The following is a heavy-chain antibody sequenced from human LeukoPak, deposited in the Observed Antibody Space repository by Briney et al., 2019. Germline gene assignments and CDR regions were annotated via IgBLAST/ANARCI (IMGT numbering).Heavy chain of an antibody. Sequence: PGGSLRLSCAVSGFTFSSYNMNWVRQVPGKGLEWVSYISSSSSMIYYADSVKGRFTISRDNAKNSLYLQMNSLRAEDTAVYYCARVMADYYVSGSYSNNYMDVWGKGTTVTVSS. V-gene: IGHV3-48*01. CDR3: ARVMADYYVSGSYSNNYMDV. CDR1: GFTFSSYN. CDR2: ISSSSSMI. J-gene: IGHJ6*03. D-gene: IGHD3-10*01.